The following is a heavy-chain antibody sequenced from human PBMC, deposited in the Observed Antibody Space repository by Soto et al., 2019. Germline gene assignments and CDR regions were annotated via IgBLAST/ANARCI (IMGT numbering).Heavy chain of an antibody. CDR1: GDSMATGGHY. J-gene: IGHJ4*02. Sequence: SETLSLTCTVSGDSMATGGHYYNWIRQVPGKGLEWIGYVYYSGATHYTPALRARATISRDTSKNQFSLRLISVTAADTALYYCARDKDLQPTVWGFWGQGIQVTVSS. D-gene: IGHD3-16*01. CDR3: ARDKDLQPTVWGF. CDR2: VYYSGAT. V-gene: IGHV4-31*03.